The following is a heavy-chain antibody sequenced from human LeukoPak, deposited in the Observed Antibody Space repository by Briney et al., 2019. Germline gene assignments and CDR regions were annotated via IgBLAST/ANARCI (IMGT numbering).Heavy chain of an antibody. V-gene: IGHV4-59*01. CDR1: GGSISSYY. Sequence: SETLSLTCTVSGGSISSYYWSWIRQPPGKGLEWIGYIYYSGSTNYNPSLKSRVTISVDTSKNQFSLKLSSVTAADTAVYYCASYLSSGWLYYFDYWGQGTLVTVSS. J-gene: IGHJ4*02. D-gene: IGHD6-19*01. CDR3: ASYLSSGWLYYFDY. CDR2: IYYSGST.